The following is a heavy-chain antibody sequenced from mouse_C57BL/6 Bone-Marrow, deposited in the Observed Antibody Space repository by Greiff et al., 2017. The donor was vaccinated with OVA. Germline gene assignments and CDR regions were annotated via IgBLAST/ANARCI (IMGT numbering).Heavy chain of an antibody. Sequence: VQLQQSGAELARPGASVKLSCKASGYTFTSYGISWVKQRTGQGLEWIGEIYPSSGNTYYNEKFKGKATLTADKSSSTAYMELRSLTSEDSAVYFGAREETAQANWYFDVWGTGTTVTVSS. CDR1: GYTFTSYG. D-gene: IGHD3-2*02. CDR2: IYPSSGNT. CDR3: AREETAQANWYFDV. J-gene: IGHJ1*03. V-gene: IGHV1-81*01.